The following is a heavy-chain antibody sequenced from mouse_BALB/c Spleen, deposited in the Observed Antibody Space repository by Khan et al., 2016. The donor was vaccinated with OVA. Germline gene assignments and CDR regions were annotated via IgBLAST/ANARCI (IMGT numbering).Heavy chain of an antibody. D-gene: IGHD1-1*02. CDR1: GFTFSNYA. J-gene: IGHJ3*01. CDR3: ARDYWFTY. Sequence: EVELVESGGDLVKPGGSLKLSCAASGFTFSNYAMSWVRQTPEKRLEWVASISSGGTTYYPASVMGRFTISSDHARNILYLQMTSLRSEDTAMFYCARDYWFTYWGQGTLVTVSA. CDR2: ISSGGTT. V-gene: IGHV5-6-5*01.